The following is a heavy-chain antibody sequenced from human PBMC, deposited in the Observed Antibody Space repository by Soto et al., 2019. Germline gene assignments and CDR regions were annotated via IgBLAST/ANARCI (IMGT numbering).Heavy chain of an antibody. J-gene: IGHJ4*02. CDR2: ISAYNGNT. CDR3: TRRSRWDTAMGF. CDR1: GYTFTSYC. V-gene: IGHV1-18*01. D-gene: IGHD5-18*01. Sequence: ASVKVSCKASGYTFTSYCISWVRQAPGQGLEWMGWISAYNGNTNYAQKLQGRVTMTTDTSTSTAYMELSSLRSDDTAVNYRTRRSRWDTAMGFWGQGTLVTVSS.